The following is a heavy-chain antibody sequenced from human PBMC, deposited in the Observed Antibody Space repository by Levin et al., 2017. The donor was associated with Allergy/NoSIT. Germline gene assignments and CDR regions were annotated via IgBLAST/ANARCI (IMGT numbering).Heavy chain of an antibody. CDR3: ARGLKILTTGSLYHNAMDA. J-gene: IGHJ6*02. CDR1: TFLFSDYT. D-gene: IGHD3-9*01. CDR2: ISRRSSYI. V-gene: IGHV3-21*06. Sequence: AASVKVSCAASTFLFSDYTMNWVRQAPGKGLEWVASISRRSSYIYYADSVKGRFTISRDNAKNSVSLQMNSLRAEDTAVYYCARGLKILTTGSLYHNAMDAWGQGTTVSVSS.